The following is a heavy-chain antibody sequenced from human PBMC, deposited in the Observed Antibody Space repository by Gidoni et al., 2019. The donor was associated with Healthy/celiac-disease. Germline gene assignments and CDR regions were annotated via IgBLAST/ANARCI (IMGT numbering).Heavy chain of an antibody. CDR1: GGSISSGGYY. D-gene: IGHD7-27*01. V-gene: IGHV4-31*03. Sequence: QVQLQESGPALVKPSQTLSLTCIVSGGSISSGGYYWSWIRPPPGKGLEWIGYNYYSRSTYYNPSLKSRVTISVDTAKNQFSLKLSSVTAADTAVYYCARTINWGYDYWGQGTLVTGSS. J-gene: IGHJ4*02. CDR3: ARTINWGYDY. CDR2: NYYSRST.